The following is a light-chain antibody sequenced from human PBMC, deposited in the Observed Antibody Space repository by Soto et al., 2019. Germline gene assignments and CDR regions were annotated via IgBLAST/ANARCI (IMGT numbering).Light chain of an antibody. J-gene: IGLJ2*01. Sequence: QLVLTQPPSASGTPGQRVTISCSGSDSNIGTNSVYWYQHLPGTAPKLLIYRNNQRPSGVPDRFSGSKSGTSASLAISGLRFEDAADYYCAAWDDSLSGHVVFGGGTQLTVL. CDR3: AAWDDSLSGHVV. V-gene: IGLV1-47*01. CDR2: RNN. CDR1: DSNIGTNS.